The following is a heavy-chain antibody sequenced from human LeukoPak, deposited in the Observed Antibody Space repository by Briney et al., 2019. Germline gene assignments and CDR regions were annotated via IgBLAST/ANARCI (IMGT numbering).Heavy chain of an antibody. Sequence: ASVKVSCKASGYTFTSYYMHWVRQAPGQGLEWMGIINPSGGSTSYAQKFQGRVTMTRDMSTSTVYMELSSLRSEDTAVYYCARDPPPIIAARPRYYFDYWGQGTLVTVSS. CDR1: GYTFTSYY. CDR3: ARDPPPIIAARPRYYFDY. J-gene: IGHJ4*02. CDR2: INPSGGST. D-gene: IGHD6-6*01. V-gene: IGHV1-46*01.